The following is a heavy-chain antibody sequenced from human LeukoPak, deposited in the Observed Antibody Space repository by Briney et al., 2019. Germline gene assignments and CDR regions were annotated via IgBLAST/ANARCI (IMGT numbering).Heavy chain of an antibody. V-gene: IGHV3-48*03. Sequence: GSPKLFCAASGFTFSTYEMNWVGQAPGKGLEWVSYISRSGTTIYYADSVKGRFTISRDNAKNSLYLQMNSLRAGDTSVYYCARESGYSYGPTFDYWGQASRLSVSS. D-gene: IGHD5-18*01. CDR1: GFTFSTYE. CDR2: ISRSGTTI. J-gene: IGHJ4*02. CDR3: ARESGYSYGPTFDY.